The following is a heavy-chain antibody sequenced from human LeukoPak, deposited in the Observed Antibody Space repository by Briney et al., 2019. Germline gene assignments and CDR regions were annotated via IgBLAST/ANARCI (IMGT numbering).Heavy chain of an antibody. Sequence: PGGPLRLSCEASGFTFSSYAMSWVRQAPGKGLEWVSAISGSGGSTYYADSVKGRFTISRDNSKNTLYLQMNSLRAEDTAVYYCAKDYSGGSSSFDYWGQGTLVTVSS. J-gene: IGHJ4*02. V-gene: IGHV3-23*01. CDR3: AKDYSGGSSSFDY. D-gene: IGHD2-15*01. CDR1: GFTFSSYA. CDR2: ISGSGGST.